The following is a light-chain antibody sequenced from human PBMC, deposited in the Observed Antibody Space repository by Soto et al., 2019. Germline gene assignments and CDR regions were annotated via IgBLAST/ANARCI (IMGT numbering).Light chain of an antibody. Sequence: EIRVTQSAPTLCVPRAERATLSCRASQSVCSYLAWHKQKAGQAPRLLIYAASTRATGIPARLSGRGSGIEFTLTVRCLQAEGCAVYDCQQYSRSGAFVQGT. CDR1: QSVCSY. J-gene: IGKJ1*01. V-gene: IGKV3-15*01. CDR2: AAS. CDR3: QQYSRSGA.